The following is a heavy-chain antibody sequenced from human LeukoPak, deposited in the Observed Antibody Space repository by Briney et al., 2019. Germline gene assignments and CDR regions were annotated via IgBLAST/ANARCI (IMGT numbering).Heavy chain of an antibody. CDR3: ASGSSGWSLSDY. CDR2: ISSSSSYI. V-gene: IGHV3-21*01. CDR1: GFTFSSYS. D-gene: IGHD6-19*01. J-gene: IGHJ4*02. Sequence: GGSLRLSCAAPGFTFSSYSMNWVRQAPGKGLEWVSYISSSSSYIHYADSVKGRFTISRDNAKNSLYLQMNSLRAEDTAVYYCASGSSGWSLSDYWGQGTLVTVSS.